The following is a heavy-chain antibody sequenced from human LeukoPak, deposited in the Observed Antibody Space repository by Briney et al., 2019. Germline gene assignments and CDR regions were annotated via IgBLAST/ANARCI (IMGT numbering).Heavy chain of an antibody. CDR2: ISSSGSTT. V-gene: IGHV3-48*04. CDR1: GFTFSSYW. J-gene: IGHJ4*02. Sequence: GGSLRLSCAASGFTFSSYWMHWVRQAPGKGLQWVSYISSSGSTTYYADSVKGRFTISRDNAKNSLYLQMNSLRAEDTAVYYCAGAHDYWGQGTLVTVSS. CDR3: AGAHDY.